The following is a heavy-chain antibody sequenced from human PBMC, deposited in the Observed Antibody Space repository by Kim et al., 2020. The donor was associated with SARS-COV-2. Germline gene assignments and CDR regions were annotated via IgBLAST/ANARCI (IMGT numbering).Heavy chain of an antibody. CDR1: GFTFSSYA. V-gene: IGHV3-30*04. Sequence: GGSLRLSCAASGFTFSSYAMHWVRQAPGKGLEWVAVISYDGSNKYYADSVKGRFTISRDNSKNTLYLQMNSLRAEDTAVYYCARDFIVVVPAAPILNYYYYYGMDVWSQGTTVTVSS. J-gene: IGHJ6*02. D-gene: IGHD2-2*01. CDR3: ARDFIVVVPAAPILNYYYYYGMDV. CDR2: ISYDGSNK.